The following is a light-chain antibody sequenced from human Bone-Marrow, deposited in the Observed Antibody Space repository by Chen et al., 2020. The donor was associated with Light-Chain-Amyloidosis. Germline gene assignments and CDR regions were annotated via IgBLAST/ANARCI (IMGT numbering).Light chain of an antibody. CDR3: CSYAGSSTFGV. CDR2: EVN. Sequence: QSALTQPASVSGSPGQSIPLSCTGTSSDVGSYNLVSWDQQHPGRAPKFMIYEVNNRPSGISNRFSGSKSGNTASLTISGLQAEDEADYYCCSYAGSSTFGVFGGGTKLTVL. CDR1: SSDVGSYNL. V-gene: IGLV2-23*02. J-gene: IGLJ2*01.